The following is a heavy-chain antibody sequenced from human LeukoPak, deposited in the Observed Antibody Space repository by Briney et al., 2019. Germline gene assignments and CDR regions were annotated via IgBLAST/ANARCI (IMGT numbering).Heavy chain of an antibody. CDR1: GGSISSYY. Sequence: SETLSLTCTVSGGSISSYYWSWIRQPPGKGLEWNGFIYYSGSTNYNPSLKSRVTISVDTSKNQFSLKLSSVTAADTAVYYCARPSLDYGGIDAFDFWGQGTLVTVSS. CDR2: IYYSGST. J-gene: IGHJ3*01. CDR3: ARPSLDYGGIDAFDF. V-gene: IGHV4-59*08. D-gene: IGHD4-23*01.